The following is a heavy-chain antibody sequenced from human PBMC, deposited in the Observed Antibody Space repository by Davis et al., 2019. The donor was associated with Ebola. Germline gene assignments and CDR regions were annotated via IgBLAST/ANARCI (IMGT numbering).Heavy chain of an antibody. CDR2: IYYSGST. CDR1: GGSISSYY. V-gene: IGHV4-59*01. J-gene: IGHJ6*02. D-gene: IGHD6-13*01. CDR3: ARVKQLWYYGMDV. Sequence: GSLRLSCTVSGGSISSYYWSWIRQPPGKGLEWIGYIYYSGSTNYNPSLKSRVTISVDTSKNQFSLKLSSVTAADTAVYYCARVKQLWYYGMDVWGQGTTVTVSS.